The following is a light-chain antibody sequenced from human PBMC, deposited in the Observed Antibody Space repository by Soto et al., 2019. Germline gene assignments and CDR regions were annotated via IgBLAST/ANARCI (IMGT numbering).Light chain of an antibody. CDR3: QHYNNWPFT. V-gene: IGKV3-15*01. CDR1: QSVSSN. CDR2: GAS. J-gene: IGKJ2*01. Sequence: EIVMTQSPATLSVSPGERATLSCRASQSVSSNLAWYQKKPGQAPRLLIYGASGRATGIPARFSGSGSGTEFTLTISSLQSEDFAVYYCQHYNNWPFTFGQGTKLEIK.